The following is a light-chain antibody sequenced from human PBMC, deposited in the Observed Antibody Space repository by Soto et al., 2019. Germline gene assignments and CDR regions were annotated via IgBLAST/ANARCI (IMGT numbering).Light chain of an antibody. CDR3: HQYNNWPPDT. Sequence: EIVMTQSPATQSVSPGERATLSCRASQSVGRNLAWYQQKPGQAPRLLIYGASTRATGVPARFSGSGSGTEFTLTITSLQSEDFAVYHCHQYNNWPPDTFGQGTKLEIK. CDR2: GAS. J-gene: IGKJ2*01. V-gene: IGKV3-15*01. CDR1: QSVGRN.